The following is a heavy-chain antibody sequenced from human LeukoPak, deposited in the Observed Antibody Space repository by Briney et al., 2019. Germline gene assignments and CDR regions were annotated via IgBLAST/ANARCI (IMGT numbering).Heavy chain of an antibody. V-gene: IGHV3-23*01. CDR2: ISGSGGST. CDR1: GLTFNTYA. J-gene: IGHJ4*02. CDR3: AKDNLPSSSSLFDY. Sequence: PGGSLRLSCAASGLTFNTYAMSWVRQAPGKGLEWVSGISGSGGSTYYADSVKGRFTISRDNSKNTLYLQMNSLRAEDTAVYYCAKDNLPSSSSLFDYWGQGTLDTVSS. D-gene: IGHD6-6*01.